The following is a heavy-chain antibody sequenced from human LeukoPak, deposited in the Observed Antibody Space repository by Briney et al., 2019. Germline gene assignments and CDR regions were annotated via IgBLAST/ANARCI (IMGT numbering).Heavy chain of an antibody. Sequence: SETLSLTCLVSGGSLRGQHWNWIRQPPGKGLEWIGYIFSSGNTNSNPSLRSRLTLSLDASKNQYSLKLKSVTAADTAVYYCARDGGARSFTNGLNWFDPWGQGILVTVSS. CDR1: GGSLRGQH. CDR3: ARDGGARSFTNGLNWFDP. J-gene: IGHJ5*02. D-gene: IGHD2-8*01. V-gene: IGHV4-59*11. CDR2: IFSSGNT.